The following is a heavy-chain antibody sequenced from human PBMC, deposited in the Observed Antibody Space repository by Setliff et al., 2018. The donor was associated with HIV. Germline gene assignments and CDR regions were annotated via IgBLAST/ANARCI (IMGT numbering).Heavy chain of an antibody. J-gene: IGHJ4*02. CDR1: GFTFSSYT. CDR2: ISSSGSTI. V-gene: IGHV3-48*04. CDR3: ARAFNLAGVDY. Sequence: LSLSCAASGFTFSSYTMNWVRQAPGKGLEWVSSISSSGSTIYYADSVKGRFTISRDNAKNSLYLQMNSLRAEDTAVYYCARAFNLAGVDYWGQGTLVTVSS. D-gene: IGHD3-10*01.